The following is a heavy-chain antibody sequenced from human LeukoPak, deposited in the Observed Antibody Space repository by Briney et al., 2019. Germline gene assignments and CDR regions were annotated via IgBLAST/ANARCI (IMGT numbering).Heavy chain of an antibody. D-gene: IGHD3-10*01. J-gene: IGHJ2*01. CDR2: IYTSGST. CDR3: ARDRGVTMVRGVIISYWYFDL. CDR1: GGSISSGSYY. V-gene: IGHV4-61*02. Sequence: PSETLSLTCTVSGGSISSGSYYWSWIRQPAGKGLEWIGRIYTSGSTNYNPSLKSRVTISVDTSKNQFSLKLSSVTAADTAVYYCARDRGVTMVRGVIISYWYFDLWGRGTLVTVSS.